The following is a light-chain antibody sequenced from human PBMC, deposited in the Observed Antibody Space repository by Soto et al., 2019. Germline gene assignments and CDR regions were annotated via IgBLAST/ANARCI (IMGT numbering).Light chain of an antibody. CDR2: GAF. J-gene: IGKJ5*01. V-gene: IGKV3-11*01. CDR3: QQRNTWPPLT. Sequence: EIALTQSPATLSLSPGERATLSCRASPSVPNYVAWYQQKPGQAPRLLIYGAFNRATGIPARFSGSGSGADFTLTISSLEPEDFAIYYCQQRNTWPPLTFGQGTRLEIK. CDR1: PSVPNY.